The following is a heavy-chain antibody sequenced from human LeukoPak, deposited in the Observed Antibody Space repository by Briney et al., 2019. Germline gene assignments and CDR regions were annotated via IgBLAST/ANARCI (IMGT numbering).Heavy chain of an antibody. CDR1: GFTFSSYG. J-gene: IGHJ4*02. D-gene: IGHD3-22*01. V-gene: IGHV3-30*02. Sequence: GGSLRLSCAASGFTFSSYGMHWVRQAPGKGLEWVAFIRYDGSNKYYADSVKGRFTISRDNSKSTLYLQMNSLRAEDTAVYYCAKLSHYYDSSGYCDYWGQGTLVTVSS. CDR2: IRYDGSNK. CDR3: AKLSHYYDSSGYCDY.